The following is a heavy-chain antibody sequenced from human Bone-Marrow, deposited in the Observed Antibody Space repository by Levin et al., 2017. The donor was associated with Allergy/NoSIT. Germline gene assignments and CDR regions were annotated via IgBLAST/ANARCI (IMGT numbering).Heavy chain of an antibody. J-gene: IGHJ4*02. D-gene: IGHD3-22*01. Sequence: QSGGSLRLSCAASGFTVGGYRMHWVRQAPGKGLVWVSRFNTDGSDTTYADSVKGRFTMSRDNAKNTLYLQMNSLTAEDTAVYYCARGHSDISAYTLGYWGQGTLVTVSS. V-gene: IGHV3-74*01. CDR2: FNTDGSDT. CDR3: ARGHSDISAYTLGY. CDR1: GFTVGGYR.